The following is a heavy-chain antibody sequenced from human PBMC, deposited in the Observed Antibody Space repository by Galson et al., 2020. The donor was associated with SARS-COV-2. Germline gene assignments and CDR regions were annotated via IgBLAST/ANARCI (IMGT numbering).Heavy chain of an antibody. D-gene: IGHD6-13*01. CDR2: ISSSGTNI. V-gene: IGHV3-48*03. CDR1: GFTFSDYE. CDR3: ASPYLAAASFFGAFDI. Sequence: GGSLRLSCAGSGFTFSDYEMNWVRQGPGKGLEWVSYISSSGTNIYYADSVKGRFTISRDNAKNSLYLQMTSLRVEDTAVYYCASPYLAAASFFGAFDIWGPGTMVTVSS. J-gene: IGHJ3*02.